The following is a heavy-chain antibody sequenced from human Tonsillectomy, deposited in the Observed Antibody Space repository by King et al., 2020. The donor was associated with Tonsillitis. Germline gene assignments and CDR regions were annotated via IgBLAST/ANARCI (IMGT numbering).Heavy chain of an antibody. CDR2: IGGRGVST. D-gene: IGHD6-19*01. V-gene: IGHV3-23*04. Sequence: VQLVESGGGLVQPGGSLRLSCAASGLTFSNYAMSWVRQAPGKGLEWVSGIGGRGVSTYYADSVKGRFTISRDNSKNTLYLQMSSRRAEDTAVYYCAKITEEQWLNPFDHWGQGTLVTVSS. J-gene: IGHJ4*02. CDR1: GLTFSNYA. CDR3: AKITEEQWLNPFDH.